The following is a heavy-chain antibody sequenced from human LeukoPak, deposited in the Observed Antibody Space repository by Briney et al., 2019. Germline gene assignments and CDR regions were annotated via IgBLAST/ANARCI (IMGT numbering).Heavy chain of an antibody. D-gene: IGHD3-22*01. J-gene: IGHJ4*02. Sequence: GASVTVSCKSSVYTFTGYYMHWVRQAPGQGLEWMGWINPNSGGTNYAQKFQGRVTMTRDTSISTAYMEMSRLRSDDTAVYFCARDRGSSGYSAYWGQGTLVTVSS. CDR2: INPNSGGT. CDR3: ARDRGSSGYSAY. V-gene: IGHV1-2*02. CDR1: VYTFTGYY.